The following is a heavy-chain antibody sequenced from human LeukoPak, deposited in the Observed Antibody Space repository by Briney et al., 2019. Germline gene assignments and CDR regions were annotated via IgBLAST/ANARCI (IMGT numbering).Heavy chain of an antibody. Sequence: SETLSLTCTVSGGSISSYYWSWVRQPAGKGLEWIGRIYTSGSTNYNPSLKSRVSMSVDTSKNQFSLKLSSVTAADTAVYYCARDRPPLWFGESNWFDPWGQGTLVTVSS. D-gene: IGHD3-10*01. CDR3: ARDRPPLWFGESNWFDP. CDR2: IYTSGST. V-gene: IGHV4-4*07. J-gene: IGHJ5*02. CDR1: GGSISSYY.